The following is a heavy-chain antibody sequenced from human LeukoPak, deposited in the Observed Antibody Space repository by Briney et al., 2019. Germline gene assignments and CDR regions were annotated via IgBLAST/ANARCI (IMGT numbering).Heavy chain of an antibody. D-gene: IGHD3-10*01. CDR1: GFTFDDYA. J-gene: IGHJ4*02. CDR3: AKDIFTMVRGVVDY. Sequence: TGRSLRLPCAASGFTFDDYAMHWVRQAPGKGLEWVSGISWNSGSIGYADSVKGRFTISRDNAKNSLYLQMNSLRAEDTALYYCAKDIFTMVRGVVDYWGQGTLVTVSS. V-gene: IGHV3-9*01. CDR2: ISWNSGSI.